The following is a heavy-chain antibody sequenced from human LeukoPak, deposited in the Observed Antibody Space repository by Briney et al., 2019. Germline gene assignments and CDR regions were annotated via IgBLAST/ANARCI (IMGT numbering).Heavy chain of an antibody. CDR3: ARSGSYSNFDC. CDR1: GFTFSSYW. CDR2: IKQDGSEK. J-gene: IGHJ4*02. Sequence: GGSLRLPCAASGFTFSSYWMSWVRQAPGKGLEWVANIKQDGSEKHYVDSVKGRFTISRDNAKNSLYLQMNSLRAEDTAVYFCARSGSYSNFDCWGQGTLVTVSS. D-gene: IGHD6-19*01. V-gene: IGHV3-7*04.